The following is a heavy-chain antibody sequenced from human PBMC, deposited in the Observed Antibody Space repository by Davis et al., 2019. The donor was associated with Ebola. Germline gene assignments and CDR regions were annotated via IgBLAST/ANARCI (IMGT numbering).Heavy chain of an antibody. J-gene: IGHJ4*02. CDR2: IYYSGST. CDR3: ARRRAWLVRGVFDY. Sequence: MPGGSLRLSCTVSGGSISSSSYYWGWIRQPPGKGLEWIGSIYYSGSTYYNPSLKSRVTISVDTSKNQFSLKLSSVTAADTAVYYCARRRAWLVRGVFDYWGQGTLVTVSS. D-gene: IGHD6-19*01. V-gene: IGHV4-39*07. CDR1: GGSISSSSYY.